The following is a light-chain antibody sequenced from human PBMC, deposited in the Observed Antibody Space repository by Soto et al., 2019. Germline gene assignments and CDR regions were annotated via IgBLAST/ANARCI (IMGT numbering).Light chain of an antibody. V-gene: IGKV3-11*01. Sequence: EIVLTQSPGTLSLSPGERATLSCRASQSVSNNYLAWYQQKPGQAPRLLIYGASTRATGIPARFSGSGSGTDFTLTISSLEPEDFAVYYCQHHSNWPPAINFGQGTRLEIK. CDR2: GAS. CDR3: QHHSNWPPAIN. J-gene: IGKJ5*01. CDR1: QSVSNNY.